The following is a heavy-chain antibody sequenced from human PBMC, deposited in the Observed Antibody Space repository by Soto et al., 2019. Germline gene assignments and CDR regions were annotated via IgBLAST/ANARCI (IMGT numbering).Heavy chain of an antibody. CDR1: GFTFSSYS. CDR2: ISSSSSYI. J-gene: IGHJ1*01. V-gene: IGHV3-21*01. Sequence: PGGSLRLSCAASGFTFSSYSMNWVRQAPGKGLEWVSSISSSSSYIYYADSVKGRFTISRDNAKNSLYLQMNSLRAEDTAVYYCARDPLPQLAGGEYFQHWGQGTLVTVSS. CDR3: ARDPLPQLAGGEYFQH. D-gene: IGHD6-13*01.